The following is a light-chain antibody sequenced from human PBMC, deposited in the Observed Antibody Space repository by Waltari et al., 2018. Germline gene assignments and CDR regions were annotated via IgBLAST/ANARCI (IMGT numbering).Light chain of an antibody. Sequence: DIVMTQSPLSLPVNPGEPASISCRSSQSLLHSNGYNYLDWYLQKPGQSPQLLIYLGSNRASGVPDRFSGSGSGTDFTLKISRVEAEDVGVYYCMQALQTPRTFGGGTKVEIK. V-gene: IGKV2-28*01. CDR1: QSLLHSNGYNY. CDR3: MQALQTPRT. J-gene: IGKJ4*01. CDR2: LGS.